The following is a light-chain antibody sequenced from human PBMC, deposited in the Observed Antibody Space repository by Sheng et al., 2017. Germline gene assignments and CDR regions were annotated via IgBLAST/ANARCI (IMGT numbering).Light chain of an antibody. V-gene: IGKV3-15*01. Sequence: EIVLTQSPGTLSLSPGERATLSCRASQSVSINLAWYQQKPGQAPRLLIYGASTRPTGIPARFSGSGSGTEFTLTISSLQSEDFAVYYCQHYENWPYSFGQGTKLEIK. CDR1: QSVSIN. CDR2: GAS. J-gene: IGKJ2*03. CDR3: QHYENWPYS.